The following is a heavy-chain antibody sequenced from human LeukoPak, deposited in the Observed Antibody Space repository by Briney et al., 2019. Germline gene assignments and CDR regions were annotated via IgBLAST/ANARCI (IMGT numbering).Heavy chain of an antibody. CDR3: ARTRRRYYYDSSGYYDLGY. Sequence: VASVKVSCKASGYTFTGYYMHWVRQAPGQGLEWMGRINPNSGGTNYAQKFQGRVTMTRDTSISTAYMELSRLRSDDTAMYYCARTRRRYYYDSSGYYDLGYWGQGTLVTVSS. J-gene: IGHJ4*02. V-gene: IGHV1-2*06. CDR1: GYTFTGYY. CDR2: INPNSGGT. D-gene: IGHD3-22*01.